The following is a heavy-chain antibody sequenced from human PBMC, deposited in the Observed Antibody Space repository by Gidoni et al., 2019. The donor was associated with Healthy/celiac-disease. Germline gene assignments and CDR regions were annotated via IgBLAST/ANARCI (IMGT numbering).Heavy chain of an antibody. CDR1: GFTFSSYA. V-gene: IGHV3-23*01. J-gene: IGHJ5*02. D-gene: IGHD2-15*01. CDR3: ANQYCSGGSCYGYNLFDP. Sequence: EVQLLESGGGLVQPGGSLRLYWAASGFTFSSYAMSWVRKAPGKGLEWVSAISGSGGSTYYADSVKGRFTISRDNSKNTLYLQMNSLRAEDTAVYYCANQYCSGGSCYGYNLFDPWGQGTLVTVSS. CDR2: ISGSGGST.